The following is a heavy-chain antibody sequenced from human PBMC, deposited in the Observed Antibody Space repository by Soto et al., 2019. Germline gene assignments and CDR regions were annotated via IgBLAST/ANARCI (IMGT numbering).Heavy chain of an antibody. CDR1: GGSISSGDYY. V-gene: IGHV4-30-4*01. J-gene: IGHJ5*02. CDR3: ARVNRHGIVTGCYAGWFDP. Sequence: QVQLQESGPGLVKPSQTLSLTCTVSGGSISSGDYYWSWIRQPPGKGLECIGYIYYSGSTYYKPSLKGRVTVSVYIAKNQFSLMLGSVTASDTAVYYCARVNRHGIVTGCYAGWFDPWGQGTVVIVSS. CDR2: IYYSGST. D-gene: IGHD2-2*01.